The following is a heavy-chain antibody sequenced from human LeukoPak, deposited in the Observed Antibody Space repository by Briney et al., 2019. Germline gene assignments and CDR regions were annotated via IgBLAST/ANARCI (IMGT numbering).Heavy chain of an antibody. V-gene: IGHV1-3*01. CDR1: GYAFTTYP. J-gene: IGHJ4*02. D-gene: IGHD3-22*01. Sequence: ASVKVSCKASGYAFTTYPMHWVRQAPGQRLEWMGWINAANGNTKYSQKFQGRVTITRDTSASTAYMELSSLRSEDTAVYYCGRPVFFDSGVYKTGGQEPLVTFPS. CDR3: GRPVFFDSGVYKT. CDR2: INAANGNT.